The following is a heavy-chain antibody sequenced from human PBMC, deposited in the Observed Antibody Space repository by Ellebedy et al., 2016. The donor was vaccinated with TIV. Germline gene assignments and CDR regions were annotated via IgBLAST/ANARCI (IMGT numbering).Heavy chain of an antibody. D-gene: IGHD4-17*01. CDR3: ARDFGDYGDFDY. V-gene: IGHV3-30*03. CDR2: ISYDGSNK. J-gene: IGHJ4*02. CDR1: GFTFSSYG. Sequence: GESLKISXAASGFTFSSYGMHWVRQAPGKGLEWVAVISYDGSNKYYADSVKGRFTISRDNAKNSLYLQMNSLRAEDTAVYYCARDFGDYGDFDYWGQGTLVTVSS.